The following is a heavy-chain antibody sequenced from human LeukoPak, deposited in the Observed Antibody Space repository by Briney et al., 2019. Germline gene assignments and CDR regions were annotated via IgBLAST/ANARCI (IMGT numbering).Heavy chain of an antibody. V-gene: IGHV1-69*13. CDR1: GGTFNSNV. CDR2: IIPLFHRT. CDR3: ARDRVAVAGTFDY. J-gene: IGHJ4*02. Sequence: GASVKVSCKASGGTFNSNVFSWVRQAPGQGLEWMGGIIPLFHRTNYAQKFQGRVTITADESTSTAYLELSSLRSEDTAVYYCARDRVAVAGTFDYWGQGTLVTVSS. D-gene: IGHD6-19*01.